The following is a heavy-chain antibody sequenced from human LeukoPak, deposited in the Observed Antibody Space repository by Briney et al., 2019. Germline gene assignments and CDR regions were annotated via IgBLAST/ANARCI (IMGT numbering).Heavy chain of an antibody. CDR2: IYYSGST. V-gene: IGHV4-59*01. CDR1: GASISRYY. J-gene: IGHJ1*01. D-gene: IGHD3-22*01. Sequence: SETLSLTCTVSGASISRYYWSWIRQPPGKGLEWIGYIYYSGSTNYNPSLKSRVTISVDTSKNQFSLKLSSVTAADTAVYYCARVDGSYDSSGYYSEYFQHWGQGTLVTVSS. CDR3: ARVDGSYDSSGYYSEYFQH.